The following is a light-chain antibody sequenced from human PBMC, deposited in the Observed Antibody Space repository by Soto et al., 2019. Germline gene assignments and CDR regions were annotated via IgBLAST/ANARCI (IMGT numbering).Light chain of an antibody. V-gene: IGKV3-11*01. J-gene: IGKJ4*01. CDR2: DAS. CDR1: QSVGSY. CDR3: QRYDDAPLT. Sequence: EIVLIQSPATLSLSPGERATLSCRASQSVGSYLAWYQHKPGQAPRLLISDASNRATGIPARFSGSGSETDFTLTISSLEPEDVGTYYCQRYDDAPLTFGGGTKVDIK.